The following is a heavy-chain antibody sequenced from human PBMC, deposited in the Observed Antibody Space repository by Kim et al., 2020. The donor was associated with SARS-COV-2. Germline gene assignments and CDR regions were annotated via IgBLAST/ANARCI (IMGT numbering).Heavy chain of an antibody. Sequence: ASVKVSCKASGYTFTSYYMHWVRQAPGQGLEWMGIINPSGGSTSYAQKFQGRVTMTRDTSTSTVYMELSSLRSEDTAVYYCARDSSGSYPEGDYYYYGMDVWGQGTTVTVSS. J-gene: IGHJ6*02. CDR3: ARDSSGSYPEGDYYYYGMDV. CDR2: INPSGGST. CDR1: GYTFTSYY. D-gene: IGHD1-26*01. V-gene: IGHV1-46*01.